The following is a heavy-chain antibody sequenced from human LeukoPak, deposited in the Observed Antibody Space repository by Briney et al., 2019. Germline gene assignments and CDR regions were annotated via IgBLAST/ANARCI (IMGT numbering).Heavy chain of an antibody. CDR2: ISWNSGSI. D-gene: IGHD2-15*01. CDR3: AKSIGYGMYCSGTSCNFDY. Sequence: GGSLRLSCAAPGFTFDDYAIYWVRQAPGKGLEWASGISWNSGSIVYADSVKGRFTISRDNAKNSLYLQMNSLRAEDTALYYCAKSIGYGMYCSGTSCNFDYWGQGTLVTVSS. J-gene: IGHJ4*02. V-gene: IGHV3-9*01. CDR1: GFTFDDYA.